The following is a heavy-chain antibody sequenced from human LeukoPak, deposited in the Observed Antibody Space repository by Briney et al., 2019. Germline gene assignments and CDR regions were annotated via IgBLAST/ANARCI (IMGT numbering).Heavy chain of an antibody. D-gene: IGHD3-22*01. V-gene: IGHV3-7*01. J-gene: IGHJ4*02. Sequence: GGSLRLSCAASGFTFSNYWMSWVRQAPGKGLEWVANIKEDGSEKYYVDSVKGRFTISRDNAKNSLSLQVNSLSAEDTAVYYCARARSGYYEDYWGQGTLVTVSS. CDR1: GFTFSNYW. CDR3: ARARSGYYEDY. CDR2: IKEDGSEK.